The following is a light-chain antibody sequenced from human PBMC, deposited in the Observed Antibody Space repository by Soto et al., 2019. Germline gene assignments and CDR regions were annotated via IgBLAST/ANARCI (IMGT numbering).Light chain of an antibody. CDR1: SSNIGSNT. CDR2: SNN. J-gene: IGLJ2*01. CDR3: AAWDDSLNAV. Sequence: QAVLTQPPSAYGTPGQRVTISCSGSSSNIGSNTVNWYQQLPGTAPKLLIYSNNQRPSGVPDRFSGSKSGTSASLAISGLQSEDEADYYCAAWDDSLNAVFGGGTKLTVL. V-gene: IGLV1-44*01.